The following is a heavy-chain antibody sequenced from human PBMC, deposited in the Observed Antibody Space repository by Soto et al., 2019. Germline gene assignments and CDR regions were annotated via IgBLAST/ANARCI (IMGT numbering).Heavy chain of an antibody. CDR3: AGRYDCSGASCSRDY. CDR1: GGSISSYY. CDR2: IYYSGST. Sequence: SETLSLTCTVSGGSISSYYWSWIRQPPGKGLEWIGYIYYSGSTNYNPSLKSRVTISVDTSKNQFSLKLSSVTAADTAVYYCAGRYDCSGASCSRDYWGQGPLLTVSS. V-gene: IGHV4-59*08. D-gene: IGHD2-15*01. J-gene: IGHJ4*02.